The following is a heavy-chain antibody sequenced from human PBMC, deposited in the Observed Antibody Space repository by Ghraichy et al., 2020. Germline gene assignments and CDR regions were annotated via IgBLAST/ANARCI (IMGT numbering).Heavy chain of an antibody. D-gene: IGHD3-10*01. V-gene: IGHV3-7*03. Sequence: GGSLRLSCAASGFIFSDWWMSWVRQTPRKELEWVGNIKPDGTEKYYVDSLKGRFTISRDNAQNSLYLQINSLRVEDTALYYCVIEVRGPVHWGQGTLVAVSS. CDR2: IKPDGTEK. CDR3: VIEVRGPVH. J-gene: IGHJ4*02. CDR1: GFIFSDWW.